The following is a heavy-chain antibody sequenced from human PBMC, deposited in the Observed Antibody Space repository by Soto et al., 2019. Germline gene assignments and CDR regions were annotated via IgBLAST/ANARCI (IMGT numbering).Heavy chain of an antibody. V-gene: IGHV1-46*03. CDR2: INPSGGST. Sequence: GASVKVSCEASGYTFTSYYMHWVRQAPGQGLEWMGIINPSGGSTSYAQKFQGRVTMTRDTSTSTVYMELSSLRSEDTAVYYCASSKIAAAGHDYWGQGTLVTVSS. CDR3: ASSKIAAAGHDY. D-gene: IGHD6-13*01. J-gene: IGHJ4*02. CDR1: GYTFTSYY.